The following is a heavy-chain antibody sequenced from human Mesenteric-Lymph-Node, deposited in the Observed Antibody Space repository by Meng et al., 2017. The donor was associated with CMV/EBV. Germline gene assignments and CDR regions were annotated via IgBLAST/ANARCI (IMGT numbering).Heavy chain of an antibody. CDR3: ARDSGYGGSDY. J-gene: IGHJ4*02. Sequence: CTVSGGSINSGAYYWRWIRQHPGKDLEWIGYIYYSGSTYYNPSLESRVTISVDTSKNRFSLKLSSVTAADTAVYYCARDSGYGGSDYWGQGTLVTVSS. CDR2: IYYSGST. CDR1: GGSINSGAYY. V-gene: IGHV4-31*03. D-gene: IGHD4-23*01.